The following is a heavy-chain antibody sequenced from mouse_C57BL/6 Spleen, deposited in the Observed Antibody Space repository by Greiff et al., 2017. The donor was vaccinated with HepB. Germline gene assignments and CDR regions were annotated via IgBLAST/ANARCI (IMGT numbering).Heavy chain of an antibody. Sequence: QVQLQQPGAELVMPGASVKLSCKASGYTFTRYWMHWVKQRPGQGLEWIGEIDPSDSYTNYNQKFKGKSTLTVDKSSSTAYMQLSSLTSEDSAVYYCASTEGNWGQGTTLTVAS. CDR3: ASTEGN. CDR1: GYTFTRYW. J-gene: IGHJ2*01. CDR2: IDPSDSYT. V-gene: IGHV1-69*01. D-gene: IGHD1-1*01.